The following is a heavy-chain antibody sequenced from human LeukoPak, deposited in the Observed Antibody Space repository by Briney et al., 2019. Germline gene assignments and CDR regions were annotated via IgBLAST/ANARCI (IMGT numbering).Heavy chain of an antibody. D-gene: IGHD6-13*01. J-gene: IGHJ4*02. Sequence: GESLKTSCKGSGYSFTSYWISWVRQMPGKGLEWMGRIDPSDSYTNYSPSFQGHVTISADKSISTAYLQWSSLKASDTAMYYCARLSDDSSSWYYFDYWGQGTLVTVSS. CDR1: GYSFTSYW. CDR2: IDPSDSYT. V-gene: IGHV5-10-1*01. CDR3: ARLSDDSSSWYYFDY.